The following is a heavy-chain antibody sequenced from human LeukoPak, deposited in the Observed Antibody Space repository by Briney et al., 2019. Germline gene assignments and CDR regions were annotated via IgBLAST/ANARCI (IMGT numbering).Heavy chain of an antibody. Sequence: GGSLRLSCAASGFTFSTYTMNWVRQAPGKGLEWVSSISSSNTYIYYADSMKGRFTISRDNAKNSLYLQMNSLRAEDTAVYYCARDRHYCSSTNCYFFDYWGQGTLVTVSS. J-gene: IGHJ4*02. CDR3: ARDRHYCSSTNCYFFDY. D-gene: IGHD2-2*01. CDR1: GFTFSTYT. CDR2: ISSSNTYI. V-gene: IGHV3-21*01.